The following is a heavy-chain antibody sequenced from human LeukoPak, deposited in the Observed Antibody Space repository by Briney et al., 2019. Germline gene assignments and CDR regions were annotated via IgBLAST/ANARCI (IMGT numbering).Heavy chain of an antibody. CDR3: ARGLYYYDSSAPLGDY. CDR1: GCTFTGYY. Sequence: ASVKVSCKASGCTFTGYYMHWVRQAPGQGLEWMGWINPNSGGTNYAQKFQGRVTMTRDTSISTAYMELSRLRSDDTAVYYCARGLYYYDSSAPLGDYWGQGTLVTVSS. V-gene: IGHV1-2*02. J-gene: IGHJ4*02. CDR2: INPNSGGT. D-gene: IGHD3-22*01.